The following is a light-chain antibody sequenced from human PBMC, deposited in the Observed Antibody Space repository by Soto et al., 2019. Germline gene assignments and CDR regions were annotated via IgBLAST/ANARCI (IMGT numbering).Light chain of an antibody. V-gene: IGKV1-27*01. CDR3: QEYHSPPFT. J-gene: IGKJ3*01. CDR1: QRISTW. CDR2: AAS. Sequence: DIQMTQSPSSVSASVGDRVSITCRASQRISTWLAWYQQKPGKVPDLLIYAASTLQSGVPSHFSGSGSGTDFTLTISSLQPEDVATYYCQEYHSPPFTFGPGTKVDIK.